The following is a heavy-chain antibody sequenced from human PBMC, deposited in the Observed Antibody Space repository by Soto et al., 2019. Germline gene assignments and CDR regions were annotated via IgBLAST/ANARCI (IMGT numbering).Heavy chain of an antibody. J-gene: IGHJ6*03. CDR3: AKVGTVSNYNFWSGYYASDYYYYYMDV. CDR1: GFTFSSYA. V-gene: IGHV3-23*01. CDR2: ISGSGGST. D-gene: IGHD3-3*01. Sequence: GGSLRLSCAASGFTFSSYAMSWVRQAPGKGLEWVSAISGSGGSTYYADSVKGRFTISRDNSKNTLYLQMNSLRAEDTAVYYCAKVGTVSNYNFWSGYYASDYYYYYMDVWGKGTTVTVSS.